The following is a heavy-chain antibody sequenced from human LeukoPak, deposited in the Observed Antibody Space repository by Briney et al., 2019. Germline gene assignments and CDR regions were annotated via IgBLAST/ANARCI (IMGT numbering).Heavy chain of an antibody. Sequence: GGSLRLSCAASGFTFSNAWMSWVRQAPGKGLEWVGRIKSKTDGGTTDYAAPVKGRFTISRDDSKNTLYLQMNSLKTQDTAVYYCITNTTYDFWSGYIRKWGQGPWSPSPQ. CDR2: IKSKTDGGTT. V-gene: IGHV3-15*01. J-gene: IGHJ1*01. D-gene: IGHD3-3*01. CDR1: GFTFSNAW. CDR3: ITNTTYDFWSGYIRK.